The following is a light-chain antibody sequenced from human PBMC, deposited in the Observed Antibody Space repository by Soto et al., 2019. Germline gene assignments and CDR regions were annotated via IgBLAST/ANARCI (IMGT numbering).Light chain of an antibody. CDR2: GAS. Sequence: EIVLTQSPGTLSLSPGERATLSCRASQSVSSNYLAWYQQKPGQAPRLLIDGASSRATGISDRFSGSGSGTDFTLTISRLEPEDFAVYYCQQYGSSPWTFGQGTKV. J-gene: IGKJ1*01. CDR1: QSVSSNY. CDR3: QQYGSSPWT. V-gene: IGKV3-20*01.